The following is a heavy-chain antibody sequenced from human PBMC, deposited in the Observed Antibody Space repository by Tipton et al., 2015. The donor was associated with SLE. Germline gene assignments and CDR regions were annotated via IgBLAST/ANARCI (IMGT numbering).Heavy chain of an antibody. Sequence: TLSLTCSVSGVSVASTDFSWVWIRQPPGEGLESIGSIYYSGSTSYNPSLRSRVTISVDTSTNQISLRLNSVTAADAAVYYCARQRLRLLSPLDAWGQGTTVTVS. CDR3: ARQRLRLLSPLDA. J-gene: IGHJ6*02. D-gene: IGHD3-10*01. CDR1: GVSVASTDFS. V-gene: IGHV4-39*07. CDR2: IYYSGST.